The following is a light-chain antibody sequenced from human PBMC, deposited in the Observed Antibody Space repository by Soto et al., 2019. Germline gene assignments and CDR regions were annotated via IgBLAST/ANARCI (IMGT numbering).Light chain of an antibody. CDR1: QGINNY. Sequence: DIPMTQSPSSLSASVGDRVTITCRASQGINNYVAWYQQKPGKPPKLLIYAASTWQSGVPSRFGGSGSGADFTLTISSLQPEDVATYSCQKYSSVPVFGPGTKVDIK. CDR2: AAS. J-gene: IGKJ3*01. V-gene: IGKV1-27*01. CDR3: QKYSSVPV.